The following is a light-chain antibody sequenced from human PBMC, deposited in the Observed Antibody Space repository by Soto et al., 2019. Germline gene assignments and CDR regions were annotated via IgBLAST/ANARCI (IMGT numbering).Light chain of an antibody. CDR3: QQYGSSYT. V-gene: IGKV3-20*01. CDR2: GAS. J-gene: IGKJ2*01. CDR1: QSVSSSY. Sequence: EIVLTQSPGTLSLSPGARATLSCRASQSVSSSYLAWYQQKPGQAPRLLIYGASSSATGIPDRFSGSGSGTDFTLTISRLEPEDFAVYYCQQYGSSYTFGQGTKLEIK.